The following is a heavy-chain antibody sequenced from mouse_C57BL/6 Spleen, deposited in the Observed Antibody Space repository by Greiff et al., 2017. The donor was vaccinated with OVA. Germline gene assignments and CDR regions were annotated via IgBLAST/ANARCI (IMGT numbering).Heavy chain of an antibody. CDR2: IGPGSGST. CDR3: AREVYYGSSPLWYFDV. Sequence: VQLQQSGAELVKPGASVKISCKASGYTFTDYYINWVKQRPGQGLEWIGKIGPGSGSTYYNEKFKGKATLTADKSSSTAYMQLSSLTSEDSAVYFCAREVYYGSSPLWYFDVWGTGTTVTVTS. J-gene: IGHJ1*03. CDR1: GYTFTDYY. D-gene: IGHD1-1*01. V-gene: IGHV1-77*01.